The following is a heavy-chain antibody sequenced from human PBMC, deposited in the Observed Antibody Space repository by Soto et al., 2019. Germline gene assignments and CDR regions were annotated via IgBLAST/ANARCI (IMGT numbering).Heavy chain of an antibody. CDR2: INPNSGDT. V-gene: IGHV1-2*02. J-gene: IGHJ6*02. CDR1: GYTFTGYY. D-gene: IGHD1-26*01. Sequence: QVQLVQSGTEVKRPGDSVKVSCKASGYTFTGYYVHWVRQAPGQGLEWMGWINPNSGDTYLAQRFQGRVPMNRDTSIGTAYMELRGLTSDATAEYYCAKGGAIVAAGTRVYLYNAMDVWGQGTTVTVSS. CDR3: AKGGAIVAAGTRVYLYNAMDV.